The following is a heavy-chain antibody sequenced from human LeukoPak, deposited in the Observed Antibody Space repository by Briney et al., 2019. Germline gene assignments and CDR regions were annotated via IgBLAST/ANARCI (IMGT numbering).Heavy chain of an antibody. CDR3: ARHYGP. J-gene: IGHJ5*02. Sequence: GSLRLSCAVSGFIFSSSAMGWVRQAPGKGLEWIGSIYDSGSTYYNPSLKSRVTISVDTSKNQFSLKLNSVTAADTAVYYCARHYGPWGQGTLVTVSS. CDR2: IYDSGST. CDR1: GFIFSSSA. V-gene: IGHV4-39*01. D-gene: IGHD3-10*01.